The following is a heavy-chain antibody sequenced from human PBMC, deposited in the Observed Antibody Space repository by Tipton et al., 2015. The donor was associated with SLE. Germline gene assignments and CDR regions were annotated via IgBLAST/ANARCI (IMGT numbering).Heavy chain of an antibody. J-gene: IGHJ4*02. CDR3: AKFEKTTDFYLDS. V-gene: IGHV3-23*01. CDR2: ISGGGGST. D-gene: IGHD1/OR15-1a*01. CDR1: GFTFSSYA. Sequence: SLRLSCATSGFTFSSYALGWVRRAPGKGLEWVSAISGGGGSTYYADFVKGRFSISIDKSKKTLFLQMNSLRVDDTATYYCAKFEKTTDFYLDSWGQGTLVSASS.